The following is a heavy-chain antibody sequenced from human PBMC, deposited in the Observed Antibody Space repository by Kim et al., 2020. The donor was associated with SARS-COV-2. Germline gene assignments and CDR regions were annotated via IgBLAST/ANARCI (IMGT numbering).Heavy chain of an antibody. CDR3: ARNGHYYGSGRLGVWFDP. Sequence: ASVKVSCKASGYTFTSYDINWVRQATGQGLEWMGWMNPNSGNTGYARKFQGRVTMTRNTSISTAYMELSSLRSEDTAVYYCARNGHYYGSGRLGVWFDPWGQGTLVTGSS. CDR1: GYTFTSYD. CDR2: MNPNSGNT. D-gene: IGHD3-10*01. V-gene: IGHV1-8*01. J-gene: IGHJ5*02.